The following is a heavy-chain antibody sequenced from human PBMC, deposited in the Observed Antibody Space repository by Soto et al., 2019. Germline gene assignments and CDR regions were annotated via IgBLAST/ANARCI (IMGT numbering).Heavy chain of an antibody. D-gene: IGHD3-10*01. V-gene: IGHV3-33*01. J-gene: IGHJ3*02. Sequence: QVQLVESGGGAVQPGRSLRLSCAASGFTFSSYGMHWVRQAPGKGLEWVAVIWYDGSNKYYADSVKGRFTISRDNSKNTLYLQMNSLRAEDTAVYYCARGRGAHDAFDIWGQGTMVTVSS. CDR2: IWYDGSNK. CDR1: GFTFSSYG. CDR3: ARGRGAHDAFDI.